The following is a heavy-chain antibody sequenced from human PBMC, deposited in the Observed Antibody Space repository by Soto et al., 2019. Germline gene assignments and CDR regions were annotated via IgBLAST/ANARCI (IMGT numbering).Heavy chain of an antibody. J-gene: IGHJ4*02. V-gene: IGHV3-21*01. Sequence: EVQLVESGGGLVKPGGSLRLSCAASGFTFSSYSMNWVRQAPGKGLEWVSSISSSSSYIYYADSVKGRFTISRDNAKNSLYLQMNSLRAEDTAVYYCARVDDGTTVTPRFDYWGQGTLVTVSS. CDR3: ARVDDGTTVTPRFDY. D-gene: IGHD4-17*01. CDR1: GFTFSSYS. CDR2: ISSSSSYI.